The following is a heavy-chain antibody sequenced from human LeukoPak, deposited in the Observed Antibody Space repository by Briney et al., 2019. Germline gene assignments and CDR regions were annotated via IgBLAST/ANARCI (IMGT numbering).Heavy chain of an antibody. J-gene: IGHJ4*02. CDR1: GGSISSGSYY. CDR3: ARGYCSSTSCYWRY. D-gene: IGHD2-2*01. Sequence: PSETLSLTCTVSGGSISSGSYYWSWIRQPAGKGLERIGRIYTSGSTNYNPSLKSRVTISVDTSKNQFSLKLSSVTATDTAVYYCARGYCSSTSCYWRYWGQGILVTVSS. CDR2: IYTSGST. V-gene: IGHV4-61*02.